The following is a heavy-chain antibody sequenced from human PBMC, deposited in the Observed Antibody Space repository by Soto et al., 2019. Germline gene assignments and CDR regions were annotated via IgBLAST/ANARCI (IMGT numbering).Heavy chain of an antibody. Sequence: PGGSLRLSCAASGFTFSSYAMSCVRQAPGKGLEWVSAISGSGGSTYYADSVKGRFTISRDNSKNTLYLQMNSLRAEDTAVYYCAKTMGAIGFFMDVWGQGTTVTVSS. J-gene: IGHJ6*02. D-gene: IGHD1-26*01. CDR1: GFTFSSYA. CDR3: AKTMGAIGFFMDV. V-gene: IGHV3-23*01. CDR2: ISGSGGST.